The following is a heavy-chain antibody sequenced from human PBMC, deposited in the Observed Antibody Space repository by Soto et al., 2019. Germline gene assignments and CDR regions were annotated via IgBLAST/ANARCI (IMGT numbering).Heavy chain of an antibody. CDR2: ISGYNGKT. D-gene: IGHD3-10*01. Sequence: QVQLVQSGAEVEKPGASVKVSCKASGYTFTSYGISWVRQAPGQGLEWMGWISGYNGKTDYAQNLQGRVTMTTDTSKSTAYMELRSLRSDDTDVYYCARGSMVRGVSKFDPWGQGTLVTVSS. J-gene: IGHJ5*02. V-gene: IGHV1-18*04. CDR3: ARGSMVRGVSKFDP. CDR1: GYTFTSYG.